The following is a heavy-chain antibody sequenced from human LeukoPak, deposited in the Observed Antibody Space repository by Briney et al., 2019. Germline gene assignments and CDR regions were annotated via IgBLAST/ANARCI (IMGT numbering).Heavy chain of an antibody. J-gene: IGHJ6*03. CDR1: GFTFSSYG. V-gene: IGHV3-23*01. Sequence: PGGSLRLSCAASGFTFSSYGMSWVRQAPGKGLEWVSAISGSGGSTYYADSVKGRFTISRDNSKNTLYLQMNSLRAEDTAVYYCAKDEGPYYYYYMDVWGKGTTVTISS. CDR3: AKDEGPYYYYYMDV. CDR2: ISGSGGST.